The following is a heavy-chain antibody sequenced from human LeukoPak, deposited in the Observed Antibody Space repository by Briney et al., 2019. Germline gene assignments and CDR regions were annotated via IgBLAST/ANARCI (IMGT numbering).Heavy chain of an antibody. V-gene: IGHV4-34*01. CDR3: TRGAYNYDTSGYSPGYYYMDV. J-gene: IGHJ6*03. D-gene: IGHD3-22*01. Sequence: SETLSLTCAVYGGSFSDDYWSWVRQPPGKGLEGIGEVNLSGSSNYSPSLKSRVTISLDTSKNQFSLRLSSVTAADTAVYYCTRGAYNYDTSGYSPGYYYMDVWGKGTTVSVSS. CDR2: VNLSGSS. CDR1: GGSFSDDY.